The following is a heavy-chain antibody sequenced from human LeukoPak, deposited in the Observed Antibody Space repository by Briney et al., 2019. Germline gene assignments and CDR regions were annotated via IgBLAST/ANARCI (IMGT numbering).Heavy chain of an antibody. CDR2: ISGGGGST. D-gene: IGHD2-15*01. CDR1: GFSFSIYA. V-gene: IGHV3-23*01. J-gene: IGHJ4*02. CDR3: AKDAMPCSGGNCYSASPLVDY. Sequence: PGGSLRLSCAASGFSFSIYAMSWVRQAPGKGLEWVSAISGGGGSTYYAGSVKGRFTISRDNSKNTLYLQMNSLRAEDTAVYYCAKDAMPCSGGNCYSASPLVDYWGQGTLVTVSS.